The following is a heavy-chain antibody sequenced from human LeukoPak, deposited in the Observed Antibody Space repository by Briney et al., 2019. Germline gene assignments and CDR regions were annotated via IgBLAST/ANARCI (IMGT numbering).Heavy chain of an antibody. V-gene: IGHV6-1*01. CDR3: ARERGIAVAMGMDV. D-gene: IGHD6-19*01. Sequence: SQTLSLTCAISGDSVSRNWIRQSPSRGLEWLGRTYYRSKWYNDYAVSVKSRITINPDTSKNQFSLQLNSVTPEDAAVYYCARERGIAVAMGMDVWGQGTTVTVSS. CDR2: TYYRSKWYN. J-gene: IGHJ6*02. CDR1: GDSVS.